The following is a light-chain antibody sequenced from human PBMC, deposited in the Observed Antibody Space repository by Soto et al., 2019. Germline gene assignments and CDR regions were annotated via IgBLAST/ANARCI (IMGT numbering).Light chain of an antibody. J-gene: IGLJ1*01. CDR2: DVT. Sequence: QSVLTQPASVSGSPGQSITISCTGTSSDVGGYSYVSWYQQHPGKAPKLLIYDVTYRASGVSYRFSGSKSGNTASLTISGLQAEDEADYYCASYTSQVRLFGTGTKLTVL. V-gene: IGLV2-14*01. CDR1: SSDVGGYSY. CDR3: ASYTSQVRL.